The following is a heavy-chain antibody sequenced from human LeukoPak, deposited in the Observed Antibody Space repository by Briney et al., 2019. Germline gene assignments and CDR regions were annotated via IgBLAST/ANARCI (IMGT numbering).Heavy chain of an antibody. D-gene: IGHD3-3*01. Sequence: SETLSLTCTVSGGSISSGGYYWSWIRQHPGKGLEWIGYIYYSGSTYYNPSLKSRVTISVDTSKNQFSLKLSSVTAADTAVYYWARAYPDNYYDFRREKNWFDPWGQGTLVTVSS. CDR2: IYYSGST. J-gene: IGHJ5*02. V-gene: IGHV4-31*03. CDR1: GGSISSGGYY. CDR3: ARAYPDNYYDFRREKNWFDP.